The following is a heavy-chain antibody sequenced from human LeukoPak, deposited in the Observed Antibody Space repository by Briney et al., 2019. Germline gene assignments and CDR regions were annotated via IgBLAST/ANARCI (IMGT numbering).Heavy chain of an antibody. J-gene: IGHJ5*02. CDR1: GFIFSSYS. V-gene: IGHV4-59*08. Sequence: PGGSLRLSCVASGFIFSSYSMNWVRQAPGKGLEWIGYIYYSGSTDYNPSLKSRVTISVDMSKNHFSLKLSSVTAADTAVYYCARHYSFLLTNWFDPWGQGTLVTVSS. CDR2: IYYSGST. CDR3: ARHYSFLLTNWFDP. D-gene: IGHD1-26*01.